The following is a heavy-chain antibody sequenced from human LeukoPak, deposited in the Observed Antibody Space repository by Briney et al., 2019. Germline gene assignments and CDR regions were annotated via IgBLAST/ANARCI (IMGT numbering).Heavy chain of an antibody. V-gene: IGHV4-39*07. CDR2: ASYSGNT. J-gene: IGHJ4*02. CDR1: GASISSSTYY. D-gene: IGHD3-22*01. CDR3: ARDQYYDVSTYYEIDY. Sequence: SETLSLTCTVSGASISSSTYYWGWIRQPPGKGLEWIGSASYSGNTYYNPSLKSRVTMLVDTSKNQFSLKMTSVTAADTAVYYCARDQYYDVSTYYEIDYWGQGTLVTVSS.